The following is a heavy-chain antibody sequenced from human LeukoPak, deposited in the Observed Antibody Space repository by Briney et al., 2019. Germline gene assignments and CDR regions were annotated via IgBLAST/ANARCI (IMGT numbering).Heavy chain of an antibody. J-gene: IGHJ4*02. Sequence: ASVKVSCKASGYTFSDYYIYWVRQAPGQGLEWVGWINPNNGNTDYAPNVQGRVTMTRDTSITTAYMELSTLKSDDTALYSCARKAKPSGFTSGWAYWGQGTLVTVSS. V-gene: IGHV1-2*02. D-gene: IGHD6-19*01. CDR1: GYTFSDYY. CDR3: ARKAKPSGFTSGWAY. CDR2: INPNNGNT.